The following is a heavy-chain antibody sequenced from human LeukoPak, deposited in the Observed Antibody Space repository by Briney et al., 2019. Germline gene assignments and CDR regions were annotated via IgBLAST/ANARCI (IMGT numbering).Heavy chain of an antibody. Sequence: PSETLSLTCAVYSGSFSGYYWSWIRQPPGKGLEWIGEINHSGSTNYNPSLKSRVTISVDTSKNQFSLKLSSVTAADTAVYYCARDAPRGEPRSYGMDVWGQGTTVTVSS. CDR2: INHSGST. J-gene: IGHJ6*02. V-gene: IGHV4-34*01. D-gene: IGHD1-14*01. CDR3: ARDAPRGEPRSYGMDV. CDR1: SGSFSGYY.